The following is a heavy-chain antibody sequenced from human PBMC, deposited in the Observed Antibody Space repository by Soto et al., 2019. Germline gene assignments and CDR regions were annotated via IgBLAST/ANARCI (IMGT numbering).Heavy chain of an antibody. D-gene: IGHD1-1*01. J-gene: IGHJ4*02. CDR3: AKDKPGTTSFDY. CDR1: GFTISSNA. V-gene: IGHV3-23*01. Sequence: GGSLRLSCAASGFTISSNAMYWVRQAPGKGLEWVSGISDRGDTTHYADSVKGRFTISRDTSKNTLYLQLNTLRADDTAVYYCAKDKPGTTSFDYWGQGTLV. CDR2: ISDRGDTT.